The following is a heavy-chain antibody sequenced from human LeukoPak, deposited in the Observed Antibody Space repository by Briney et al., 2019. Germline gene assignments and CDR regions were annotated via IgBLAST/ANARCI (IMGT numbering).Heavy chain of an antibody. J-gene: IGHJ5*02. D-gene: IGHD6-13*01. V-gene: IGHV3-33*08. CDR1: GFTFSSYG. Sequence: GGSLRLSCAASGFTFSSYGMHWVRQAPGKGLEWVAVIWYGGSNKFYADSVKGRFTISRDNAKNTLYLQMNSLRAEDTAVYYCARDGSGIATPAGNWFDPWGQGTLVTVSS. CDR3: ARDGSGIATPAGNWFDP. CDR2: IWYGGSNK.